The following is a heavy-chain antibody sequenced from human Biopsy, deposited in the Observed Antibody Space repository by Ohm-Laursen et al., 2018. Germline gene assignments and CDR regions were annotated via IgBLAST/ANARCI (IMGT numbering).Heavy chain of an antibody. CDR1: GFMFHDYA. D-gene: IGHD6-19*01. CDR3: VKSAYSSGFWEASDY. Sequence: SLRLSFASSGFMFHDYAMQWVREAPGKGLEWVLGISWSSGTIGYADSVKGRCTVSRDNAKNSLFLQMNSLRVEDTALYYCVKSAYSSGFWEASDYWGQGTLVTVSS. J-gene: IGHJ4*02. CDR2: ISWSSGTI. V-gene: IGHV3-9*01.